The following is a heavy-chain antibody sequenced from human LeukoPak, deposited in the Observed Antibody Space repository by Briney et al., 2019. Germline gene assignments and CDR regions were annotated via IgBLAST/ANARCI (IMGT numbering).Heavy chain of an antibody. Sequence: SETLSLTCTVSGDSITGGAYYWTWIRQHPGKGLEWIGYISYRGSTYYNPSLKSRVTISEDTSKNQFSLKLRSVTAADTAVYYCARAFCSSTPCYTYNLDSWGQGTLVTVSS. D-gene: IGHD2-2*02. CDR3: ARAFCSSTPCYTYNLDS. CDR2: ISYRGST. V-gene: IGHV4-31*03. J-gene: IGHJ4*02. CDR1: GDSITGGAYY.